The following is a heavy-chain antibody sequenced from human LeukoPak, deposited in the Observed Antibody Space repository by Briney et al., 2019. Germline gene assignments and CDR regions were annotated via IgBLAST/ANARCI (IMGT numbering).Heavy chain of an antibody. D-gene: IGHD1-26*01. CDR2: ISSSSDYT. V-gene: IGHV3-11*05. Sequence: GGSLRLSCVASGFTFSDYYMTWIRQAPGKGLECVSYISSSSDYTNYPDSVKGRFTISRDNAKNSLYLQMNSLRAEDTAVYYCARVKVGTTNRFDYWGQGTLVTVSS. CDR1: GFTFSDYY. J-gene: IGHJ4*02. CDR3: ARVKVGTTNRFDY.